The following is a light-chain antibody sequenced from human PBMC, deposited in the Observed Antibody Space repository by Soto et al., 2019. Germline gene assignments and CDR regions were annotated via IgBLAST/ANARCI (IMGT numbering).Light chain of an antibody. Sequence: EIVMTQSPATLSVSPGERATLSCRASQSVSSNLAWYQQKAGQAPRLLIYGASSRATGIPDRFSGSGSGTDFTLTISRLEPEDFAVYYCQQYGSSRWTFGQGAKV. CDR1: QSVSSN. J-gene: IGKJ1*01. CDR3: QQYGSSRWT. V-gene: IGKV3-20*01. CDR2: GAS.